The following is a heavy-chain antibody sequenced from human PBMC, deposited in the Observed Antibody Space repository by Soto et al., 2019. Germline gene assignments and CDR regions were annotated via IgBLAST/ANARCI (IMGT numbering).Heavy chain of an antibody. D-gene: IGHD2-15*01. J-gene: IGHJ3*02. CDR1: GGSISSSSYY. V-gene: IGHV4-39*01. CDR2: IYYSGST. Sequence: QLQLQESGPGLVKPSETLSLTCTVSGGSISSSSYYWGWIRQPPGKGLEWIGTIYYSGSTYCNPSLKSRVTISVDTSQNQFSLKLTSVTAADTAVYYCASVYCRGGNCFDAFDIWGQGTVVTVSS. CDR3: ASVYCRGGNCFDAFDI.